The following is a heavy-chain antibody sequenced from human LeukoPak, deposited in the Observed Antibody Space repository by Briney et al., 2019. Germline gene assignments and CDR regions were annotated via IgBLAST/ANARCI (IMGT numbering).Heavy chain of an antibody. D-gene: IGHD3-16*01. J-gene: IGHJ4*02. CDR3: AKEGTFGGLLYYFDY. CDR2: ISGSGAGA. Sequence: GGSLRLSCAASGFTFISYSMRWVRQPPGNGLEGVSTISGSGAGAYYADSVNGRFTISSDSSRNALYLQMNRLRAEDTAIYYCAKEGTFGGLLYYFDYWGQGTLVTVSS. V-gene: IGHV3-23*01. CDR1: GFTFISYS.